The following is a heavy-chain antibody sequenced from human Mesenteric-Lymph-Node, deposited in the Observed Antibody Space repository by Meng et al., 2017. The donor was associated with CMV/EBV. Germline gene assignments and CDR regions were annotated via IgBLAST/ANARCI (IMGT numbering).Heavy chain of an antibody. J-gene: IGHJ4*02. CDR1: GFTVSSNY. V-gene: IGHV3-53*01. CDR3: ARSTGSYDFDY. Sequence: GGSLRLSCAASGFTVSSNYMSWVRQAPGKGLEWVSVIYSGDSTYYAGSVKGRFTISRDNSKNTLYPQMNSPRAEDTAVYYCARSTGSYDFDYWGQGTLVTVSS. D-gene: IGHD1-26*01. CDR2: IYSGDST.